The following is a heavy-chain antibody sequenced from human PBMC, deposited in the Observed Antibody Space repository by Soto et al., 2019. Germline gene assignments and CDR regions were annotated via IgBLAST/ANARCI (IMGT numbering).Heavy chain of an antibody. CDR1: GFTSTRSW. CDR2: IGQGGTGQ. D-gene: IGHD3-3*01. J-gene: IGHJ4*02. Sequence: PGGSLRLSCAASGFTSTRSWMVWIRQAPGKGLEGLANIGQGGTGQYYVDSMKGRFTISRGTAENSIILQMRGLRAEDTDVYYCVTYYSFSRGLYTGIDNWGQGLLVTVSS. V-gene: IGHV3-7*03. CDR3: VTYYSFSRGLYTGIDN.